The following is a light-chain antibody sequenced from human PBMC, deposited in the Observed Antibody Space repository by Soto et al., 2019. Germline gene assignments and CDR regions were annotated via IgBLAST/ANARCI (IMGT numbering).Light chain of an antibody. CDR2: AAS. V-gene: IGKV1-39*01. Sequence: DIQMTQSPSSLSASVGDSVTITCRASQTITTYLNWYLQKPGKAPELLIYAASRLQSGVPSRFSGSGSGTXXXXXXXSVQPDDFATYYCQQSYGNPRTFGQGTKVDIK. J-gene: IGKJ1*01. CDR1: QTITTY. CDR3: QQSYGNPRT.